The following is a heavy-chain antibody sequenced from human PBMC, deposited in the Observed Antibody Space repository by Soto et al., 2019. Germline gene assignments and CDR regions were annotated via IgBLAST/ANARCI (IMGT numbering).Heavy chain of an antibody. CDR1: GGTFSSYT. CDR2: IIPILGIA. CDR3: ARASSGSYYLDAFDI. Sequence: QVQLVQSGAEVKKPGSSVKVSCTASGGTFSSYTISWVRQAPGHGLEWMGRIIPILGIANYAQKFQGRVTITADKSTSTAYMELSSLRSEDTAVYYCARASSGSYYLDAFDIWGQGTMVTVSS. V-gene: IGHV1-69*02. J-gene: IGHJ3*02. D-gene: IGHD3-10*01.